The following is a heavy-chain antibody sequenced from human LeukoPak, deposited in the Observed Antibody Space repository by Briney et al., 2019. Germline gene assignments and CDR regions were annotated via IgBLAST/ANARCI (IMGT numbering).Heavy chain of an antibody. CDR2: ISSSGSYI. V-gene: IGHV3-21*01. D-gene: IGHD2-2*01. J-gene: IGHJ4*02. CDR3: ARDGPAPAAVDY. Sequence: GGSLRLSCAASGFTFSSYSMNWVRQAPGKGLEWVSSISSSGSYIYYADSVKGRFTISRDNAKNSLYLQMNSLRAEDTAVYYCARDGPAPAAVDYWGQGTLVTVSS. CDR1: GFTFSSYS.